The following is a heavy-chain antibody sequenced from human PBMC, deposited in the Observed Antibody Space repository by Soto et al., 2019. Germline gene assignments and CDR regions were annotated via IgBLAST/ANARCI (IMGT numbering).Heavy chain of an antibody. CDR1: GGSFSAYY. CDR2: INHSGST. D-gene: IGHD6-6*01. V-gene: IGHV4-34*01. Sequence: QVLLQQWGAGLFKPSETLSLTCAVYGGSFSAYYWSWIRQPPGKGLEWIGEINHSGSTNYNPSLKSRVTISVDTSKNQFSLKLSSVSAADTAVYYCARTSRFEYWGQGTLVTVSS. J-gene: IGHJ4*02. CDR3: ARTSRFEY.